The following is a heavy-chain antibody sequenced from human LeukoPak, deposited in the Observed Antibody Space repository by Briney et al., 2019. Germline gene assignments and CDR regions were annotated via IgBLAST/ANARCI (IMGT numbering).Heavy chain of an antibody. Sequence: GGSLRLSCVASGFTFSSYNMIWVRQAPGKGLEWVSGLSGRGRATYYAHSVKGRFTISRENSKNAMFLQMNSLRVDDTAVYYCARQRVMLTGTGGTWIDPWGQGTLVTVSS. V-gene: IGHV3-23*01. D-gene: IGHD1/OR15-1a*01. CDR1: GFTFSSYN. J-gene: IGHJ5*02. CDR2: LSGRGRAT. CDR3: ARQRVMLTGTGGTWIDP.